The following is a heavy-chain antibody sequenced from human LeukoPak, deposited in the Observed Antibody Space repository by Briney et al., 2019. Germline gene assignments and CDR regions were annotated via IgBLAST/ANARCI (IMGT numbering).Heavy chain of an antibody. V-gene: IGHV3-23*01. J-gene: IGHJ4*02. Sequence: GGSLRLSCAASGFTFDDYAMHWVRQAPGKGLEWVSAISVSGNTYHADSVKGRSTISRDSSKNTLYLQMNRLRAEDAAVYYCAKAPVTTCSGAYCYPFDYWGQGTLVTVSS. D-gene: IGHD2-21*01. CDR1: GFTFDDYA. CDR3: AKAPVTTCSGAYCYPFDY. CDR2: ISVSGNT.